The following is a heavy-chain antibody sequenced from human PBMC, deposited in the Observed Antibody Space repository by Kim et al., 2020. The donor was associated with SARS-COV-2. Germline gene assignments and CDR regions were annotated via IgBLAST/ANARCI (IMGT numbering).Heavy chain of an antibody. J-gene: IGHJ6*02. CDR3: ARGHPTIYYYYYGMDV. CDR2: IIPIFGTA. V-gene: IGHV1-69*13. CDR1: GGTFSSYA. Sequence: SVKVSCKASGGTFSSYAISWVRQAPGQGLEWMGGIIPIFGTANYAQKFQGRVTITADESTSTAYMELSSLRSEDTAVYYCARGHPTIYYYYYGMDVWGQGTTVTVSS. D-gene: IGHD3-3*01.